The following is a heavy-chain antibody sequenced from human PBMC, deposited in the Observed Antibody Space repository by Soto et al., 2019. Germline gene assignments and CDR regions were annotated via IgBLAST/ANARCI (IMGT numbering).Heavy chain of an antibody. V-gene: IGHV4-39*01. Sequence: LQLQESGPGLVKPSETLSLPCTVSGGSISSSSYYWGWIRQPPGKGLEWIGSIYYSGSTYYNPSLKSRVTISVDTPKNQCCLKLSSVTAADTAVYSCARLGDYIWGSYRPNWCDPWGQGTLVTVAS. D-gene: IGHD3-16*02. CDR3: ARLGDYIWGSYRPNWCDP. J-gene: IGHJ5*02. CDR2: IYYSGST. CDR1: GGSISSSSYY.